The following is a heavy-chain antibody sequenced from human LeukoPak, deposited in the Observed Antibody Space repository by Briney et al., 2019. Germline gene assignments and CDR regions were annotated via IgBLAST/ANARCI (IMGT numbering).Heavy chain of an antibody. J-gene: IGHJ5*02. Sequence: GGSLRLSCAASGFVFSRHIMHWVRQAPGKGLEWVSSISSSSSYIYYADSVKGRFTISRDNAKNSLYLQMNSLRAEDTAVYYCARSSIAARSRFDPWGQGTLVTVSS. D-gene: IGHD6-6*01. CDR3: ARSSIAARSRFDP. V-gene: IGHV3-21*01. CDR2: ISSSSSYI. CDR1: GFVFSRHI.